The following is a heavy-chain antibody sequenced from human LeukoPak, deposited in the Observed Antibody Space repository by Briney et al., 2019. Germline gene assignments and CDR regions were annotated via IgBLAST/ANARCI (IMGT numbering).Heavy chain of an antibody. Sequence: PGGSPRLSCAASGFTFSSYWMHWVRQAPGKGLVWVSRINSDGSGTSYADSVKGRFTISRDNAKNTLYLQMNSLRAEDTAVYYCASGHSSSSGDFDYWGQGTLVTVSS. D-gene: IGHD6-6*01. J-gene: IGHJ4*02. CDR2: INSDGSGT. CDR1: GFTFSSYW. CDR3: ASGHSSSSGDFDY. V-gene: IGHV3-74*01.